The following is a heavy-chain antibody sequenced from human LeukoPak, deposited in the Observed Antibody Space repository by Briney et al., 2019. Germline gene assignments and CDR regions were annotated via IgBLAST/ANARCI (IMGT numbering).Heavy chain of an antibody. Sequence: ASVKVSCKASGYTFTNYGIDWVRQAPGQGLEWMGWLNPNSGATNSPQEFQGRVTLTRDTSISTAYMELSRLISDDTAVYYCARGLTATTPHFDFWGQGTLVTVSS. D-gene: IGHD1-20*01. J-gene: IGHJ4*02. V-gene: IGHV1-2*02. CDR2: LNPNSGAT. CDR1: GYTFTNYG. CDR3: ARGLTATTPHFDF.